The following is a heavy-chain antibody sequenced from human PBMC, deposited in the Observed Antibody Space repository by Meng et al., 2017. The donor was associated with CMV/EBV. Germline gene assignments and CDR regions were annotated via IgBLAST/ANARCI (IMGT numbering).Heavy chain of an antibody. Sequence: SVKVSCMASGGTFSSYTISWVRQAPGQGLEWMGRIIPILGIANYAQKFQGRVTITADKSTSTAYMELGSLRSEDTAVYYCARAPPLYCSSTSCQYMFDPWGQGTLVTVSS. D-gene: IGHD2-2*01. J-gene: IGHJ5*02. CDR3: ARAPPLYCSSTSCQYMFDP. CDR1: GGTFSSYT. V-gene: IGHV1-69*02. CDR2: IIPILGIA.